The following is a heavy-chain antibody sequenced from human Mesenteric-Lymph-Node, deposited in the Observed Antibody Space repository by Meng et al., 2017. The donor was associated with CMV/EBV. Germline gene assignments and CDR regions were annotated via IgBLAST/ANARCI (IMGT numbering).Heavy chain of an antibody. D-gene: IGHD5-12*01. CDR2: ISVYNGNT. J-gene: IGHJ4*02. CDR1: GYTFTSYG. Sequence: KAYGYTFTSYGISWVRQAPGQGLEWMGWISVYNGNTDYAQKLQGRVTMTTDTSTSTAYMELRSLRSDDTAVYYCARDRQGGYSGYSYWGQGTLVTVSS. V-gene: IGHV1-18*04. CDR3: ARDRQGGYSGYSY.